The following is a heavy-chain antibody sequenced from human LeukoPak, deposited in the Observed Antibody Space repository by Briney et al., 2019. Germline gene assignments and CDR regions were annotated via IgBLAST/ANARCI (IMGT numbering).Heavy chain of an antibody. CDR2: IIPIFGTA. D-gene: IGHD3-10*01. J-gene: IGHJ4*02. CDR1: GGTFSSYA. Sequence: SVKVSCKASGGTFSSYAISWVRQAPGQGLEWMGGIIPIFGTADYAQKFQGRVTITADESTSTAYMELSSLRSEDTAVYYCARAGTMVRGVIFSGYYFDYWGQGTLVTVSS. CDR3: ARAGTMVRGVIFSGYYFDY. V-gene: IGHV1-69*13.